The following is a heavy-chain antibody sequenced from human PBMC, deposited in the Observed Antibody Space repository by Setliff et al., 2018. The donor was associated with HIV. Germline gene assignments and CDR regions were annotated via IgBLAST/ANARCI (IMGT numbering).Heavy chain of an antibody. CDR2: INHSGGP. CDR3: ARGGYSYGFGRHRAYFQY. CDR1: GGSFSAYY. V-gene: IGHV4-34*01. D-gene: IGHD5-18*01. Sequence: SETLSLTCPVYGGSFSAYYWSWIRQTPGKGLEWIGEINHSGGPTYNPSLKSRVTMSVDTSKNQFSLELGSVTAEDTAVFYGARGGYSYGFGRHRAYFQYWGQGTQVTVSS. J-gene: IGHJ1*01.